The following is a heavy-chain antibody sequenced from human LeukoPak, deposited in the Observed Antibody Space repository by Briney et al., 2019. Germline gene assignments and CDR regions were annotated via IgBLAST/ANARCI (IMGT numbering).Heavy chain of an antibody. V-gene: IGHV4-30-2*01. Sequence: PSQTLSLTCTVSGGSISSGGYYWSWIRQPPGKGLEWIGYIYHSGSTYYNPSLKSRVTISVDRSKNQFSLKLSSVTAADTAVYYCARVASSSPWYYYMDVWGKGTTVTVSS. CDR1: GGSISSGGYY. CDR2: IYHSGST. CDR3: ARVASSSPWYYYMDV. J-gene: IGHJ6*03. D-gene: IGHD6-6*01.